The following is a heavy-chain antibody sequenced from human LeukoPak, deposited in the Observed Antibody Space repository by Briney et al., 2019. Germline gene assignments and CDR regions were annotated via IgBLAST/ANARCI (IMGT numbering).Heavy chain of an antibody. CDR2: INPNSGGT. V-gene: IGHV1-2*06. D-gene: IGHD3-22*01. Sequence: ASVKVSCKASGYTFTGYYMHWVRQAPGQGLKWMGRINPNSGGTNYAQKFQGRVTMTRDTSISTAYMELSRLRSDDTAVYYCARGPPYYYDSSGYPYWGQGTLVTVSS. CDR3: ARGPPYYYDSSGYPY. J-gene: IGHJ4*02. CDR1: GYTFTGYY.